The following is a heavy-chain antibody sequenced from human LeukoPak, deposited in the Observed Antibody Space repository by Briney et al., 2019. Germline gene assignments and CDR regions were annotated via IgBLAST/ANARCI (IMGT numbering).Heavy chain of an antibody. D-gene: IGHD3-22*01. J-gene: IGHJ4*02. Sequence: GGSLRLSCAASGFTFISYTMSWVRQAPGKGLEWVSTITTSDGNTYYADSVKGRFTVSRDNSKNTLFLQMNSLRAEDTAVYYCATPLDYFDMSDSHQGGDWGQGTLVTVSS. CDR3: ATPLDYFDMSDSHQGGD. CDR1: GFTFISYT. V-gene: IGHV3-23*01. CDR2: ITTSDGNT.